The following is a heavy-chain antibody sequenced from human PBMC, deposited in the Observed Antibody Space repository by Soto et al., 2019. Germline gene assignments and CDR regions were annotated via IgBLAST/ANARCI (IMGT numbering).Heavy chain of an antibody. J-gene: IGHJ5*01. CDR1: GGSISSGGYY. Sequence: PSETLSLTCTVSGGSISSGGYYWSWIRQHPGKGLEWIGYIYYSGSTYYNPSLKSRVTISVDTSKNQFSLKLSSVTAADTAVYYCARVQWALYWSESWGQGTLVTVFS. CDR2: IYYSGST. D-gene: IGHD1-26*01. V-gene: IGHV4-31*03. CDR3: ARVQWALYWSES.